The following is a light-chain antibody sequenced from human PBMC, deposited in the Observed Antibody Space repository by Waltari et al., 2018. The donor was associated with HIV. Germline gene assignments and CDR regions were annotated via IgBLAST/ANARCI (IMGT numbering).Light chain of an antibody. J-gene: IGLJ2*01. V-gene: IGLV2-11*01. CDR1: SSDVGGYNY. Sequence: QSALTQPRSVSGSPGQSVTISCTGTSSDVGGYNYASWYQQHPGKAPKFMIYDVSSRPSVVLDRLSGSKAGNTASLTISGLQAEDEADYYCCSYAGNYTFVVGGGTKLTVL. CDR3: CSYAGNYTFV. CDR2: DVS.